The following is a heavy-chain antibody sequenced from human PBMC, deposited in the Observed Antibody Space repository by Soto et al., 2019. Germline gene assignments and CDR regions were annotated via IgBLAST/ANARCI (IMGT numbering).Heavy chain of an antibody. CDR3: AKAQSRPYYYDSSGYFGY. J-gene: IGHJ4*02. Sequence: PGGSLRLSCAASGFTFSSYAMSLVRQATGKGLEWVSAISGSGGSTYYADSVKGRFTISRDNSKNTLYLQMNSLRAEDTAVYYCAKAQSRPYYYDSSGYFGYWGQGTLVTVSS. CDR2: ISGSGGST. D-gene: IGHD3-22*01. V-gene: IGHV3-23*01. CDR1: GFTFSSYA.